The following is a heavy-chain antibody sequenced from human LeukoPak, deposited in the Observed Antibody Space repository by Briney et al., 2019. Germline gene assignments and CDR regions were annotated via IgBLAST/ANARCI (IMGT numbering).Heavy chain of an antibody. J-gene: IGHJ6*02. CDR1: GFTVSSYG. V-gene: IGHV3-30*18. D-gene: IGHD2-8*01. Sequence: GGSLRLSCAASGFTVSSYGMHWVRQAPGKGLEWVAVISYDGSNKYYADSVKGRFTISRDNSKNTLYLQMNSLRAEDTAVYYCAKDRSSMGYAGMDVWGQGTTVTVSS. CDR3: AKDRSSMGYAGMDV. CDR2: ISYDGSNK.